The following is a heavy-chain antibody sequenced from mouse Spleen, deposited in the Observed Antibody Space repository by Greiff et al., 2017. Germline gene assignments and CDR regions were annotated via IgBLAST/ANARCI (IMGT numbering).Heavy chain of an antibody. Sequence: QVQLQQSGAELVRPGSSVKISCKASGYAFSSYWMNWVKQRPGQGLEWIGQIYPGDGDTNYNGKFKGKATLTADKSSSTAYMQLSSLTSEDSAVYFCARYTTVPYAMDYWGQGTSVTVSS. J-gene: IGHJ4*01. CDR1: GYAFSSYW. CDR3: ARYTTVPYAMDY. V-gene: IGHV1-80*01. D-gene: IGHD1-1*01. CDR2: IYPGDGDT.